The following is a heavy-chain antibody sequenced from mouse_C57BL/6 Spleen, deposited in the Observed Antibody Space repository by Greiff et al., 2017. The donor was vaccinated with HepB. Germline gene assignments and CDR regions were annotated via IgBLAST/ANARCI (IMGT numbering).Heavy chain of an antibody. CDR1: GYSITSGYY. CDR2: ISYDGSN. V-gene: IGHV3-6*01. D-gene: IGHD1-1*01. Sequence: ESGPGLVKPSQSLSLTCSVTGYSITSGYYWYWIRQFPGNKLEWMGYISYDGSNNYNPSFKNRITITRNTSKNQYFLKLNPVTTEDTASYYCARGINFDDGFAYWGQGTLVTVSA. J-gene: IGHJ3*01. CDR3: ARGINFDDGFAY.